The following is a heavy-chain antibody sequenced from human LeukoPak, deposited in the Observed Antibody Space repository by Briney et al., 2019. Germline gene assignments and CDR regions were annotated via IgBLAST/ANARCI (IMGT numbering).Heavy chain of an antibody. CDR3: ARVRDGYNDAYDI. D-gene: IGHD5-24*01. V-gene: IGHV1-18*01. Sequence: GASVKVSCKASGYTFTSYGISWVRQAPGQGLEWMGWINAYNGNTNYAQKLQGRVTMATDTSTSTVYMELSSLRSEDTAVYYCARVRDGYNDAYDIWGQGTMVTVTS. CDR2: INAYNGNT. J-gene: IGHJ3*02. CDR1: GYTFTSYG.